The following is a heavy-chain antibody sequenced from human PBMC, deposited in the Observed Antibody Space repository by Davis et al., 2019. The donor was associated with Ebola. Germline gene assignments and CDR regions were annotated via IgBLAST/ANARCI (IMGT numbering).Heavy chain of an antibody. CDR3: AREDSSGYSPLGYYYGMDV. J-gene: IGHJ6*02. D-gene: IGHD3-22*01. CDR2: ISYDGSNK. Sequence: GESLKISCAASGFTFSSYSMNWVRQAPGKGLEWVAVISYDGSNKYYADSVKGRFTISRDNSKNTLYLQMNSLRAEDTAVYYCAREDSSGYSPLGYYYGMDVWGQGTTVTVSS. V-gene: IGHV3-30*03. CDR1: GFTFSSYS.